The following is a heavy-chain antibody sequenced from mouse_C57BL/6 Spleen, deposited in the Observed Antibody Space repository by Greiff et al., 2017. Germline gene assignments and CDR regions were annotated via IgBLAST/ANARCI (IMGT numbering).Heavy chain of an antibody. D-gene: IGHD1-1*01. J-gene: IGHJ4*01. V-gene: IGHV1-59*01. CDR1: GYTFTSYW. CDR2: IDPSDSYT. CDR3: SVVAYYYAMDY. Sequence: QVQLQQPGAELVRPGTSVKLSCKASGYTFTSYWMHWVKQRPGQGLEWIGVIDPSDSYTNYNQKFKGKATLTVDTSSSTAYMQLSSLTSEDSAVYYCSVVAYYYAMDYWGQGTSVTVSS.